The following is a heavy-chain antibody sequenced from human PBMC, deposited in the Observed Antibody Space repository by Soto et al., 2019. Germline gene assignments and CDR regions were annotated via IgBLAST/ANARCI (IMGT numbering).Heavy chain of an antibody. CDR2: ISYDGSNK. J-gene: IGHJ4*02. CDR3: ARDDSSGYYFDY. CDR1: GFTFSSYA. Sequence: QVQLVESGGGVVQPGRSLRLSCAASGFTFSSYAMHWVRQAPGKGLEWVAVISYDGSNKYYADSVKGRFTISRDNSKNTLYLQMNSLRAEDTAVYSCARDDSSGYYFDYWGQGTLVTVSS. D-gene: IGHD3-22*01. V-gene: IGHV3-30-3*01.